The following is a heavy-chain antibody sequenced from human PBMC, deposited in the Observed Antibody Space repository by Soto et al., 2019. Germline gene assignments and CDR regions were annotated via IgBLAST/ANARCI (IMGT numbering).Heavy chain of an antibody. CDR2: IYYSGST. CDR1: GGSISSGDYY. J-gene: IGHJ5*02. D-gene: IGHD2-21*02. Sequence: SETLSLTCTVSGGSISSGDYYWSWIRQPPGKGLEWIGYIYYSGSTYYNPSLKSRVTISVDTSKNQFSLKLSSVTAADTAVYYCARGGTVVTPDWFDPWAREPWSPSPQ. CDR3: ARGGTVVTPDWFDP. V-gene: IGHV4-30-4*01.